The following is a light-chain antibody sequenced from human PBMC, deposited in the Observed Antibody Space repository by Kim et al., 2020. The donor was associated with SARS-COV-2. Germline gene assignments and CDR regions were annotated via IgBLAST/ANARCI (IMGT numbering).Light chain of an antibody. V-gene: IGKV1-16*02. Sequence: AFVGERVTITCRASQDISNSLAGFPQKPEELPKCLMYATSSVQSGVPSKLSGSGSGTDFTLTISSLQPEDFATYVCQQYKSHPLTFGGGTKVDIK. CDR3: QQYKSHPLT. CDR1: QDISNS. CDR2: ATS. J-gene: IGKJ4*01.